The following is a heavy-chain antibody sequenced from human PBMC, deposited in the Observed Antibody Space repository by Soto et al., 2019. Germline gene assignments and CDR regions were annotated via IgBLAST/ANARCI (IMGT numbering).Heavy chain of an antibody. CDR2: INPSGGST. CDR3: ARELGYYYDSSGYYSEAYAFDI. CDR1: GYTFTSYY. J-gene: IGHJ3*02. Sequence: ASVKVSCKASGYTFTSYYMHWVRQAPGQGLEWMGIINPSGGSTSYAQKFQGRVTMTRDTSTSTVYMELSSLRSEDTAVYYCARELGYYYDSSGYYSEAYAFDIWGQGTMVTVSS. V-gene: IGHV1-46*01. D-gene: IGHD3-22*01.